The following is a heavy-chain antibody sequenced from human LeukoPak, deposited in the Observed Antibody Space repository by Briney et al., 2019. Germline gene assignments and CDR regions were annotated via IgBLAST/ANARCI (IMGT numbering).Heavy chain of an antibody. J-gene: IGHJ6*03. CDR3: ARDAYYDFWSGRRGAIYDYYMDV. V-gene: IGHV7-4-1*01. Sequence: GASVKVSCKASGYTFTSYAINWVRQAPGQGLEWMGWISTNSGNPTYAPGFTGRFVFSLDTSVSTAYLQIDSLEAADTAVYYCARDAYYDFWSGRRGAIYDYYMDVWGKGTTVTVSS. CDR2: ISTNSGNP. D-gene: IGHD3-3*01. CDR1: GYTFTSYA.